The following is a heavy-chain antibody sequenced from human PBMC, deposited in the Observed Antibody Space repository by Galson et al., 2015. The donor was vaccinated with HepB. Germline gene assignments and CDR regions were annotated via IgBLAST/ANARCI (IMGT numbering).Heavy chain of an antibody. CDR1: GYRFTNYG. Sequence: SVKVSCKAIGYRFTNYGVTWMRQAPAQGLEWMGWINPYNGDTKYAQKFQARITMTTDPSTNTAYMELRSLRSDDTAVYFCARDYAVTSKNYFGPWGQGTLVTVSS. D-gene: IGHD4-17*01. CDR2: INPYNGDT. CDR3: ARDYAVTSKNYFGP. V-gene: IGHV1-18*01. J-gene: IGHJ5*02.